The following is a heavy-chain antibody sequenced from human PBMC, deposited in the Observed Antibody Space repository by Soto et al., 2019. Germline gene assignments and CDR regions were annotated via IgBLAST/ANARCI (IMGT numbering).Heavy chain of an antibody. CDR2: ISGSGGST. V-gene: IGHV3-23*01. J-gene: IGHJ2*01. D-gene: IGHD3-22*01. CDR3: ARRPYDSDWYFDP. Sequence: EVQLLESGGGLVQPGGSLRVSRAASGFPFSSYAMSWVRQAPGKGLEWVSDISGSGGSTYYGDSVKGRFTISRDNSKNTLYLQMNSLRAEDTAVYYCARRPYDSDWYFDPWGRGTLVAVSS. CDR1: GFPFSSYA.